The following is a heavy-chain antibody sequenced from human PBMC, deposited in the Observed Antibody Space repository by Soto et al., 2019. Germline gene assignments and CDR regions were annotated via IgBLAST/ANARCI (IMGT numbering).Heavy chain of an antibody. CDR3: AKSILRGYYYESSGYSIPQYSFDY. D-gene: IGHD3-22*01. Sequence: GGSLRLSCAASGFTFSSYAMSWVRQAPGRGLEWVSAISGSGGSTYYADSVKGRFTISRDNSKNTLYLQMNSLRAEDTAVYYCAKSILRGYYYESSGYSIPQYSFDYWGQGTLVTVSS. V-gene: IGHV3-23*01. CDR2: ISGSGGST. CDR1: GFTFSSYA. J-gene: IGHJ4*02.